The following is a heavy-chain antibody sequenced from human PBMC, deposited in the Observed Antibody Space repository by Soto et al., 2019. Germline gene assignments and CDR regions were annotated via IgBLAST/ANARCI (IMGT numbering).Heavy chain of an antibody. D-gene: IGHD3-10*01. V-gene: IGHV3-23*01. CDR3: AKDRLGVRGVITDLYYYMDV. CDR1: GFTFSSYA. CDR2: ISGSGGST. J-gene: IGHJ6*03. Sequence: GGSLRLSCAASGFTFSSYAISWVRQAPGKGLEWVSAISGSGGSTYYADSVKGRFTISRDNSKNTLYLQMNSLRAEDTAVYYCAKDRLGVRGVITDLYYYMDVWGKGTTVTVS.